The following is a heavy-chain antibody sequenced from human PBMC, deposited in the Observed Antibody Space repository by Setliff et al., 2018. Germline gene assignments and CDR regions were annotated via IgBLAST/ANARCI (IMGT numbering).Heavy chain of an antibody. D-gene: IGHD2-2*01. CDR3: ARGIVVVPAALDV. V-gene: IGHV3-74*01. CDR2: INFDGTST. Sequence: GGSLRLSCAASGFTFSTYSMSWVRRAPGKGLEWVSYINFDGTSTNYADSVKGRFTISRDNAKNTVYLQLNRLRADDTAVYYCARGIVVVPAALDVWGKGTTVTVSS. J-gene: IGHJ6*04. CDR1: GFTFSTYS.